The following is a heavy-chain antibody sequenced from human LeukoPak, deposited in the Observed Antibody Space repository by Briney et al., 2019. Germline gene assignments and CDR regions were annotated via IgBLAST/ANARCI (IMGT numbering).Heavy chain of an antibody. CDR1: VYSFTTYG. V-gene: IGHV1-18*01. CDR2: INTRDNHA. CDR3: ARDVTVIGVDGQGTSFDI. Sequence: ASVRVSCKASVYSFTTYGITWLRQAPGQGLERVGWINTRDNHALYVQNFLGRVTPTIDTSTSTAYMDLRSLRSDDTAVYYCARDVTVIGVDGQGTSFDIWGQGTVVTVSS. D-gene: IGHD2-21*01. J-gene: IGHJ3*02.